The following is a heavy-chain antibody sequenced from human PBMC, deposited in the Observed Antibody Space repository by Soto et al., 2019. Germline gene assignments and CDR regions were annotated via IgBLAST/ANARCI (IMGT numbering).Heavy chain of an antibody. CDR3: AKELIRSGLQSSCIDV. CDR1: GFTFDDYA. CDR2: ISWNSGSI. Sequence: SGGNLRLSCAASGFTFDDYAMHWVRQAPGKGLEWVSGISWNSGSIGYADSVKGRFTISRDNAKNSLYLQMNSLRAEDPALYYCAKELIRSGLQSSCIDVPDQAPTVTVAS. D-gene: IGHD4-4*01. J-gene: IGHJ6*02. V-gene: IGHV3-9*01.